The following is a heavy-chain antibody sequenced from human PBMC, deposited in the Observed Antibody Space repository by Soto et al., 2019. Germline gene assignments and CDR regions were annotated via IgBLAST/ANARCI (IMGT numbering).Heavy chain of an antibody. V-gene: IGHV1-18*04. CDR2: ISADNGNT. D-gene: IGHD6-19*01. CDR3: ARDYGDSSGWYAVFLGYYGMDV. J-gene: IGHJ6*02. Sequence: QVQLVQSGAEVKKPGASVKVSCKASGYTFTSYGISWVRQAPGQGLEWMGWISADNGNTNYAQKLQGRVTMTTDTSTSTAYMELRSLRSDDTAVYYCARDYGDSSGWYAVFLGYYGMDVWGQGTTVTVSS. CDR1: GYTFTSYG.